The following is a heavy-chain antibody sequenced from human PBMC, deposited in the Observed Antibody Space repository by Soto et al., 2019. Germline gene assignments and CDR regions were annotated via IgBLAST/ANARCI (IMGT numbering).Heavy chain of an antibody. J-gene: IGHJ5*02. CDR1: GGSVSSGGYY. D-gene: IGHD3-3*01. Sequence: PSETLSLTCTVSGGSVSSGGYYWSWIRQHPGKGLEWIGYIYYSGSTYYNPSLKSRVTISVDTSKNQFSLKLSSVTAADTAVYYCARAPTIFGVVIKDWFDPWGQRTLVTVSS. CDR2: IYYSGST. CDR3: ARAPTIFGVVIKDWFDP. V-gene: IGHV4-31*03.